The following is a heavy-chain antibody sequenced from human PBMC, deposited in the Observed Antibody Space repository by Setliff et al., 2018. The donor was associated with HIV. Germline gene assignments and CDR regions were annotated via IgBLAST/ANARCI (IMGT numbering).Heavy chain of an antibody. D-gene: IGHD3-3*01. CDR3: ARQTNVLQFLEWAYYFDY. V-gene: IGHV4-38-2*01. Sequence: KTSETLSLTCAVSGYSISSGYYWGWIRQPPGKGPEWIGSIYHSGSTYYNPSLKSRVTISVDTSKNQFSLKLSSVTAADTAVYYCARQTNVLQFLEWAYYFDYWGQGTLVTVSS. J-gene: IGHJ4*02. CDR1: GYSISSGYY. CDR2: IYHSGST.